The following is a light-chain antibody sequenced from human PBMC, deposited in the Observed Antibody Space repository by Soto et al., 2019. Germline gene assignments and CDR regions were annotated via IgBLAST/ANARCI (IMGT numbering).Light chain of an antibody. J-gene: IGKJ1*01. CDR1: QSISSY. CDR3: QQYHSYWT. V-gene: IGKV1-5*01. Sequence: DIQMTQSPSSLSASVGDIVTITCRASQSISSYLNWFQQKPGKAPKLLIYDASSLESGVPQRFSGSGSGTEFTLTISSLQTDDFSTYYCQQYHSYWTFGQGTKVDIK. CDR2: DAS.